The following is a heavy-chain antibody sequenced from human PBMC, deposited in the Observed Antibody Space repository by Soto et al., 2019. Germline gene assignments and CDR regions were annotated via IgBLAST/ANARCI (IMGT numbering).Heavy chain of an antibody. J-gene: IGHJ4*02. D-gene: IGHD6-6*01. CDR1: EDIFTNYW. CDR3: VRRRGYSSSGAFDY. Sequence: GESLKISCKASEDIFTNYWIGWVRQMPGRGLEWMGIIYPGDSDTRYSPSFEGQVTFSVDKSINTAYLHLSTLKASDTAMFYCVRRRGYSSSGAFDYWAKGTRVTVSS. CDR2: IYPGDSDT. V-gene: IGHV5-51*01.